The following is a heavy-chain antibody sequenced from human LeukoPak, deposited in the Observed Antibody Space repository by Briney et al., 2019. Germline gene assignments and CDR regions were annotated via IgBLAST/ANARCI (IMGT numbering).Heavy chain of an antibody. V-gene: IGHV3-48*04. CDR1: GFPFTLYN. Sequence: PGGSLRLSCEVSGFPFTLYNMNWVRQAPGKGLEWLSYISSSTNTIYYADSVKGRFTISRDNAKNSLYLQMNSLRAEDTAVYYCARDGMVRGVMVYWGQGTLVTVSS. CDR3: ARDGMVRGVMVY. J-gene: IGHJ4*02. D-gene: IGHD3-10*01. CDR2: ISSSTNTI.